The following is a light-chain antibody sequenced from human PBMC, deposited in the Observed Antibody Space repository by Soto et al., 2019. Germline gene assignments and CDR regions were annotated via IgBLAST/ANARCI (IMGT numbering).Light chain of an antibody. CDR2: GAS. Sequence: EIVMTQSPATLSVSPVERATLSCRASQSVGSNLAWYQQKPGQAPRLLIYGASTRATGIPARFSGSGSGTEFTLTINSLQSEDFAVYYCQPYNNWPLTFGGGTKVDIK. V-gene: IGKV3-15*01. CDR1: QSVGSN. CDR3: QPYNNWPLT. J-gene: IGKJ4*01.